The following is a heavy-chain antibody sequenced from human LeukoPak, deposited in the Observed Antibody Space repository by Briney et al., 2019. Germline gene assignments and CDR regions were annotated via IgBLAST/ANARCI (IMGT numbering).Heavy chain of an antibody. CDR2: INPNSGGT. D-gene: IGHD3-16*01. J-gene: IGHJ5*02. V-gene: IGHV1-2*02. Sequence: ASVKVSCKASGYTFTGYYMHWVRQAPGQGLEWMGWINPNSGGTNYAQKFQGRVTMTRDTSISTAYMELSRLRSEDTAMYYCARGRLRVPRSFDPWGQGTLVTVSS. CDR3: ARGRLRVPRSFDP. CDR1: GYTFTGYY.